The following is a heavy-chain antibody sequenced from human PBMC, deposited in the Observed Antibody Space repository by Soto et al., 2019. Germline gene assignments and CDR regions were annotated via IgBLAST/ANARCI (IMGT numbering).Heavy chain of an antibody. V-gene: IGHV5-10-1*01. CDR1: GYSFTSYW. D-gene: IGHD6-13*01. Sequence: EVQLVQSGAEVKKPGESLRISCKGSGYSFTSYWISWVRQMPWKGLEWMGRIDPSDSYTNYSPSFQGHVTISADKSISNGYLQWSSLTASDTAMYYCARLQAAAGDNDLTFDYWGQGTLVTVSS. CDR2: IDPSDSYT. CDR3: ARLQAAAGDNDLTFDY. J-gene: IGHJ4*02.